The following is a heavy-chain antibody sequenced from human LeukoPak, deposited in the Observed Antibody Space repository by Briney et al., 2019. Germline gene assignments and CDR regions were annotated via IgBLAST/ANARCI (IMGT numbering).Heavy chain of an antibody. CDR3: AAEPGIAGYSS. D-gene: IGHD6-13*01. CDR2: INHSGST. J-gene: IGHJ5*02. V-gene: IGHV4-34*01. CDR1: GESFSGYY. Sequence: PSETLSLTCAVHGESFSGYYWSWIRQPPGKGLEWIGEINHSGSTNYNPSLKSRVTISVDTSKNQFSLKLSSVTAADTAVYYCAAEPGIAGYSSWGQGTLVTVSS.